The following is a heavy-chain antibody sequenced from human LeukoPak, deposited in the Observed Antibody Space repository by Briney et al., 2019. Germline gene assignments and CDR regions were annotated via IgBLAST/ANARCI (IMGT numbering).Heavy chain of an antibody. CDR1: GGSFRDYY. D-gene: IGHD3-10*01. CDR3: ARTILGGYGMDV. V-gene: IGHV4-34*01. CDR2: INHGGST. J-gene: IGHJ6*04. Sequence: SETLSLTCAVYGGSFRDYYWSWIRQPPGKGLEWIGEINHGGSTNYNPSLKSRVTISVDTSKNQFSLKLSSVTAADTAVYYCARTILGGYGMDVWDKGTTVTVSS.